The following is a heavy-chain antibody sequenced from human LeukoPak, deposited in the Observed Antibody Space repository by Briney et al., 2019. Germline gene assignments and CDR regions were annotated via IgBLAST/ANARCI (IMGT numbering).Heavy chain of an antibody. D-gene: IGHD3-16*02. CDR2: IKQDGSEK. CDR3: ARVGPYDYVWGSYRRRAFDI. J-gene: IGHJ3*02. Sequence: PGGSLRLSCAASGFTFSSYWMSWVRQAPGKGLEWVANIKQDGSEKYYVDSVKGRFTISRDNAKNSLYLQMNSLRAEDTAVYYCARVGPYDYVWGSYRRRAFDIWGQGTMVTVSS. V-gene: IGHV3-7*01. CDR1: GFTFSSYW.